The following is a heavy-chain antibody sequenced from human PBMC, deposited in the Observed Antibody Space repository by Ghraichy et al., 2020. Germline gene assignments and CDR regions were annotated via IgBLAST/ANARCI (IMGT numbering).Heavy chain of an antibody. CDR2: IYWDDDK. V-gene: IGHV2-5*02. J-gene: IGHJ4*02. Sequence: SGPTLVKPTQTLTLTCTFSGFSLSTSGVGVGWIRQPPGKALEWLALIYWDDDKRYSPSLKSRLTITKDTSKNQVVLTMTNMDPVDTATYYCAHATYNWNDLGFDYWGQGTLVTVSS. D-gene: IGHD1-1*01. CDR3: AHATYNWNDLGFDY. CDR1: GFSLSTSGVG.